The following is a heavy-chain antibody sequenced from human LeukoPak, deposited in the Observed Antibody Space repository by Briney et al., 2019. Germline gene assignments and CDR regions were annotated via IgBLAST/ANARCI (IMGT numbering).Heavy chain of an antibody. J-gene: IGHJ4*02. Sequence: GGSLRLSCAASGFTFSSYWMSWVRQVPEKGLEWVASIKKDGSAKYYVDSAKGRFTISRDNAKSSLYLQMNSLRAEDTAVYYCAKHYYYDLDYWGQGTPVTVSS. D-gene: IGHD3-22*01. CDR1: GFTFSSYW. V-gene: IGHV3-7*03. CDR2: IKKDGSAK. CDR3: AKHYYYDLDY.